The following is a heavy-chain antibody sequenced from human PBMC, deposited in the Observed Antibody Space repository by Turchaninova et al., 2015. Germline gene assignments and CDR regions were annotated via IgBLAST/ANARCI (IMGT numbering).Heavy chain of an antibody. Sequence: QLQLQESGPGLVKPSETLSLTCTVSGGSIPSGDYSRAWVRQPPGKGLEWIGSLYYTGSAYYNPSLKSRVTISVDRSKTQLSLLVTSVTAADTAVYYCARHYSAVTTSWYVGVWGRGTLVTVSS. CDR3: ARHYSAVTTSWYVGV. CDR2: LYYTGSA. D-gene: IGHD4-17*01. CDR1: GGSIPSGDYS. V-gene: IGHV4-39*01. J-gene: IGHJ2*01.